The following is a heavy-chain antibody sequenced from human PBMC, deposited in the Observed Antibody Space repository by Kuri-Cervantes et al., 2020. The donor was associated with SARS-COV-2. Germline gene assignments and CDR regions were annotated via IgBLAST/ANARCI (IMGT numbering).Heavy chain of an antibody. CDR2: IYYSGST. D-gene: IGHD6-13*01. V-gene: IGHV4-39*07. CDR1: GGSISSSSYY. J-gene: IGHJ4*02. CDR3: AKREQYSSSWGDVDY. Sequence: SETLSLTCTVSGGSISSSSYYWGWIRQPPGKGLEWIGSIYYSGSTYYNPSLKSRVTISVDTSKNQFSLKLSSVTAADTAVYYCAKREQYSSSWGDVDYWGQGTLVTVSS.